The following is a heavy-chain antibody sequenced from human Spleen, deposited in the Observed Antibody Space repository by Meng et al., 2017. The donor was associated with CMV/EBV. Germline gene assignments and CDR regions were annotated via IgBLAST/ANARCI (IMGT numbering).Heavy chain of an antibody. D-gene: IGHD6-13*01. CDR2: ISGSGGST. CDR3: AAAGLGLLDY. V-gene: IGHV3-23*01. CDR1: GFTFSSYA. Sequence: GESLKISCAASGFTFSSYAMSWVRQAPGKGLEWVSAISGSGGSTYYADSVKGRFTISRDNSKNTLYLQMNSLRIEDTAFYYCAAAGLGLLDYWGQGALVTVSS. J-gene: IGHJ4*02.